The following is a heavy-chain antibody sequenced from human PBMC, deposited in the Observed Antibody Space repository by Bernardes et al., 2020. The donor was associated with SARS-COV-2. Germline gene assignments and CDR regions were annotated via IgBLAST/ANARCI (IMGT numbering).Heavy chain of an antibody. CDR2: IKSPSDGGTT. J-gene: IGHJ4*02. CDR1: GFIFNNAW. CDR3: TAAGGYGGLNF. D-gene: IGHD4-17*01. Sequence: GSLRLSCAGSGFIFNNAWMNWVRQAPGKGLEWVGRIKSPSDGGTTDYAAPIKGRFTISRDESTNTLYLEMNSLKTEDTAVYYCTAAGGYGGLNFWCQGTLVAVSS. V-gene: IGHV3-15*07.